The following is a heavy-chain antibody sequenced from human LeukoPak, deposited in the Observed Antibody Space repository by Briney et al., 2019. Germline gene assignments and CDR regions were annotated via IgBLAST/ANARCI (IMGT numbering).Heavy chain of an antibody. Sequence: PGCALRLSCAASGCIFYNYGMTWVRQAPGKGREWVSGSSGSGVNTYYADSVKGRFTISRDSSKTTLNPHMNSPRAEDTAVYYCATLGGPYNWTYAGLNYMDVWGKGTTVTVSS. CDR3: ATLGGPYNWTYAGLNYMDV. CDR1: GCIFYNYG. V-gene: IGHV3-23*01. CDR2: SSGSGVNT. J-gene: IGHJ6*03. D-gene: IGHD1-7*01.